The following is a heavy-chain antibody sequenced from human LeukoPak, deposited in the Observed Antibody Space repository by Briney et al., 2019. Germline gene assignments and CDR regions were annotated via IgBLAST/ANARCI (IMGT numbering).Heavy chain of an antibody. V-gene: IGHV4-59*01. D-gene: IGHD3-22*01. CDR2: IYYSGST. CDR1: GGSISSYY. J-gene: IGHJ3*02. Sequence: PSETLSLTCTVSGGSISSYYWSWIRQPPGKGLQWIGYIYYSGSTNYNPSLKSRVTISVDTSKNQFSLKLSSVTAADTAVYYCAREDDSSGYRVAFDIWGQGTMVTVSS. CDR3: AREDDSSGYRVAFDI.